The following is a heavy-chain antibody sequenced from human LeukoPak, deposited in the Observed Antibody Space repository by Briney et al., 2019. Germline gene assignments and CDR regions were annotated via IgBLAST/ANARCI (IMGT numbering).Heavy chain of an antibody. Sequence: ASVKVSCKAFGYTFTSYYIHWVRQAPGQGLEWMGIINPSGGSTNYAQKFQGRVTMTRDTSTSTVYMELSSLRSGDSAVYYCARWTTTYLDYWGQGTLVTVSS. CDR1: GYTFTSYY. D-gene: IGHD4-11*01. CDR2: INPSGGST. J-gene: IGHJ4*02. V-gene: IGHV1-46*01. CDR3: ARWTTTYLDY.